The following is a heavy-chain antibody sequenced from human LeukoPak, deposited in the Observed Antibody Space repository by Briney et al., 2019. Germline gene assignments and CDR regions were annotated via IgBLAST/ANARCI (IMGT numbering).Heavy chain of an antibody. J-gene: IGHJ4*02. CDR3: ARTIAAAGTYYFDY. CDR1: GGSFSGYY. V-gene: IGHV4-34*01. Sequence: PSDTLSLTCAVYGGSFSGYYWSWLRQPPGKGLEWIGEINHSGSTNYNPSLKSRVTISVDTSKNQFSLKLSSVTAADTAVYYCARTIAAAGTYYFDYWGQGTLVTVSS. CDR2: INHSGST. D-gene: IGHD6-13*01.